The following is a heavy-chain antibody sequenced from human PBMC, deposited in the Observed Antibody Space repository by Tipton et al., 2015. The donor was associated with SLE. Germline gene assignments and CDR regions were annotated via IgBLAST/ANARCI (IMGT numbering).Heavy chain of an antibody. V-gene: IGHV1-2*02. Sequence: QVQLVQSGAEVKKPGASVKVSCKTSGYTFTGYYIHWARQAPGQGLEWMGWINPNSGGTNYAQKFQGRVTMTRDTSISTAYMELSRLRSDDTAVYYCARDRGQGVVTATYFDYWGQGTLVTVSS. CDR2: INPNSGGT. CDR3: ARDRGQGVVTATYFDY. D-gene: IGHD2-21*02. CDR1: GYTFTGYY. J-gene: IGHJ4*02.